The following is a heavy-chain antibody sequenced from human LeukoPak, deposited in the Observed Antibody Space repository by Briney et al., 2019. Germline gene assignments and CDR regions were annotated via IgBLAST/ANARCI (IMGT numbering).Heavy chain of an antibody. CDR2: MNQDGSEI. CDR3: TRDFQGRFYYHVDV. Sequence: GGTLRLSCAASGFSFSSYWMSWLRQAPGRGLEWVANMNQDGSEIYYVDSVKGRLTISRDNAKNSLYLQMNSTRAEDTGVYYCTRDFQGRFYYHVDVWGKGTTVTVSS. J-gene: IGHJ6*03. CDR1: GFSFSSYW. V-gene: IGHV3-7*01. D-gene: IGHD3-10*01.